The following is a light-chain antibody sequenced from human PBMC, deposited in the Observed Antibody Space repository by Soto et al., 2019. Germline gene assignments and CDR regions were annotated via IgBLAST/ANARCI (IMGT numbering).Light chain of an antibody. V-gene: IGKV3-20*01. CDR2: GAS. CDR1: QSVSSY. CDR3: QQYATSPWT. J-gene: IGKJ1*01. Sequence: TQSPSSLSASVGDRVTLCCRASQSVSSYLAWYQQKPGQAPRLLIYGASSRATGIPDSFGGSGSGTDFTLTISRLEPEDFALYYCQQYATSPWTFGQGTKVDI.